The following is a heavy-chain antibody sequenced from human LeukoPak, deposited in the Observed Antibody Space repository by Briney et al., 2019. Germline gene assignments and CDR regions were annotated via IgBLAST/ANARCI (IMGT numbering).Heavy chain of an antibody. Sequence: SQTLSLTCAISGDSVSSNSAAWNWIRQSPSRGLEWLGRTYYRSKWHNDYAESVKSRITINPDTSKNQFSLQLNSVTPEDTAVYFCARDLAGYGGYSYGMVDYWGPGTLVTVSS. CDR2: TYYRSKWHN. CDR3: ARDLAGYGGYSYGMVDY. V-gene: IGHV6-1*01. J-gene: IGHJ4*02. CDR1: GDSVSSNSAA. D-gene: IGHD5-18*01.